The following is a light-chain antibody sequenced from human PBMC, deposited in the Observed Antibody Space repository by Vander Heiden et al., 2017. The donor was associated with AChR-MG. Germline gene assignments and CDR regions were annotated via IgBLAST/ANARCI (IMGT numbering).Light chain of an antibody. CDR1: QDISNY. CDR3: QQYDNLPLT. V-gene: IGKV1-33*01. J-gene: IGKJ3*01. CDR2: DVF. Sequence: DIQMTQSPSSLSASVGDRVTITCQASQDISNYLNWYQQKPGKAPNLLIYDVFNLETGVPSRFSGNKSGTDFTFTINSLQPEDIATYYCQQYDNLPLTFGPGTKVDIK.